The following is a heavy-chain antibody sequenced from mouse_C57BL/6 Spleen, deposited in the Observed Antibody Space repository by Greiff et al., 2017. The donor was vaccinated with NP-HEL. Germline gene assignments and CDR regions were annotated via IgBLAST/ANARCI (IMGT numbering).Heavy chain of an antibody. Sequence: QVQLKESGAELVRPGTSVKVSCKASGYAFTNYLIEWVKQRPGQGLEWIGVINPGSGGTNYNEKFKGKATLTADKSSSTAYMQLSSLTSEDSAVYFWARSGTTVVPDYWGQGTTLTVSS. D-gene: IGHD1-1*01. CDR1: GYAFTNYL. CDR3: ARSGTTVVPDY. CDR2: INPGSGGT. J-gene: IGHJ2*01. V-gene: IGHV1-54*01.